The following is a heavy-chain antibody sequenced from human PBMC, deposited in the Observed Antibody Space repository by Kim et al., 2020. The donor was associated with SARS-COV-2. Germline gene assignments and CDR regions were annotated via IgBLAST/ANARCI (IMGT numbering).Heavy chain of an antibody. V-gene: IGHV3-74*01. CDR1: GFTFSTYW. J-gene: IGHJ6*02. D-gene: IGHD3-10*01. CDR2: INSDGSGT. CDR3: ATLPRGYYGSGKSLDV. Sequence: GGSLRLSCAASGFTFSTYWMHWVRQAPGKGLVWVSRINSDGSGTGYADSVKGRFTISRDNGKNTLYLQMNSLTAEDTAVYYCATLPRGYYGSGKSLDVWGQGTTVTVSS.